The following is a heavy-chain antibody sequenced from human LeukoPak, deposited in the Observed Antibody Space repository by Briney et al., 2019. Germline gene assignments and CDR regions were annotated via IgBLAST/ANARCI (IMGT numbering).Heavy chain of an antibody. CDR2: ISYDGSNK. CDR1: GFTFINYG. Sequence: GGSLRLSCAASGFTFINYGMHWVRQAPGKGLEWVAVISYDGSNKYYADSVKGRFTISRDNSKNTLYLQMNSLRPDDTAVYYCAKGEYCSGGTCYYYYYGMDAWGQGTTVTVSS. V-gene: IGHV3-30*18. CDR3: AKGEYCSGGTCYYYYYGMDA. D-gene: IGHD2-15*01. J-gene: IGHJ6*02.